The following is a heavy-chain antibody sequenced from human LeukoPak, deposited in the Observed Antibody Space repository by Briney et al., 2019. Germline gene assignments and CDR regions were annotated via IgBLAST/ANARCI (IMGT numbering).Heavy chain of an antibody. CDR3: ARVRSSGWGKGFDY. CDR1: GGSISSSSYY. D-gene: IGHD6-19*01. CDR2: IYYTGST. J-gene: IGHJ4*02. Sequence: TSETLSLTCTVSGGSISSSSYYWGWIRQPPGKGLEWIGSIYYTGSTYYNPSLKSRVTISVDTSKNQFSLKLSSVTAADTAVYYCARVRSSGWGKGFDYWGQGTLVTVSS. V-gene: IGHV4-39*07.